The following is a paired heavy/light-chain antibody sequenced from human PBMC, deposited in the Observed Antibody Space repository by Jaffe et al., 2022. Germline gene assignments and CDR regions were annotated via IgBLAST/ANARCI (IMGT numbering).Heavy chain of an antibody. CDR2: ISSSGSTI. CDR3: ARERQGSSGWYVDFDY. D-gene: IGHD6-19*01. Sequence: QVQLVESGGGLVKPGGSLRLSCAASGFTFSDYYMSWIRQAPGKGLEWVSYISSSGSTIYYADSVKGRFTISRDNAKNSLYLQMNSLRAEDTAVYYCARERQGSSGWYVDFDYWGQGTLVTVSS. V-gene: IGHV3-11*01. J-gene: IGHJ4*02. CDR1: GFTFSDYY.
Light chain of an antibody. CDR1: KLGDKY. J-gene: IGLJ2*01. V-gene: IGLV3-1*01. CDR3: QAWDSSTARV. Sequence: SYELTQPPSVSVSPGQTASITCSGDKLGDKYACWYQQKPGQSPVLVIYQDSKRPSGIPERFSGSNSGNTATLTISGTQAMDEADYYCQAWDSSTARVFGGGTKLTVL. CDR2: QDS.